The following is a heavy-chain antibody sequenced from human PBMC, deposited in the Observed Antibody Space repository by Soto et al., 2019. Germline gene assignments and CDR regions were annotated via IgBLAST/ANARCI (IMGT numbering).Heavy chain of an antibody. CDR2: ISYDGSNK. J-gene: IGHJ4*02. D-gene: IGHD3-16*01. V-gene: IGHV3-30-3*01. CDR3: ARDRMPVWGAVSVFDY. Sequence: ESGGGVVQPGRSLRLSCAASGFTFSSYAMHWVRQAPGKGLEWVAVISYDGSNKYYADSVKGRFTISRDNSKNTLYLQMNSLRPEVTAVYYCARDRMPVWGAVSVFDYWGQGTLVTV. CDR1: GFTFSSYA.